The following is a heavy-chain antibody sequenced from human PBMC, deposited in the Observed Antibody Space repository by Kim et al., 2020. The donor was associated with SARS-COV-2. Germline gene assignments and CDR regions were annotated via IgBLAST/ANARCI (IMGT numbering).Heavy chain of an antibody. J-gene: IGHJ6*02. D-gene: IGHD2-2*01. CDR2: IYPGDSDT. V-gene: IGHV5-51*01. CDR1: GYSFTSYW. CDR3: ASSGRDTRRYCSSTSCYGYYYYYGMDV. Sequence: GESLKISCKGSGYSFTSYWIGWVRQMLGKGLEWMGIIYPGDSDTRYSPSFQGQVTISADKSISTAYLQWSSLKASDTAMYYCASSGRDTRRYCSSTSCYGYYYYYGMDVWGQGTTVTVSS.